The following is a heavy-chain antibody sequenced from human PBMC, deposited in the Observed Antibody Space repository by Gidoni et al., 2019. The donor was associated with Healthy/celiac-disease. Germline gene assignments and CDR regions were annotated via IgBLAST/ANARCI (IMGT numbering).Heavy chain of an antibody. V-gene: IGHV1-2*02. D-gene: IGHD6-19*01. J-gene: IGHJ4*02. CDR1: GDTFTGYY. Sequence: VQLVQSGAEVKKPGAAVKVYCKAAGDTFTGYYRHWVRQAPGHGLEWMGWINPTSGGTNDAQKFQGRVTMTRDTSISTAYMELSRLRSDDTAVYYCARVIAVAGTPIRPPGRRAWVFDYWGQGTLVTVSS. CDR3: ARVIAVAGTPIRPPGRRAWVFDY. CDR2: INPTSGGT.